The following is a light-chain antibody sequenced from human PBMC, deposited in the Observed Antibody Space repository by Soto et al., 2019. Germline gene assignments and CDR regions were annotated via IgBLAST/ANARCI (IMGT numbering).Light chain of an antibody. Sequence: QSALTQPASVSGSPGKSITISCAGTSSDVGGYTYVSWYQQHPSKAPKLMIYNVSNLPSGVSNRFYVSKSGNTASLTLSGLQPQDEADYYCSSYTTSNTRQIVFGSGTQLTVL. CDR1: SSDVGGYTY. CDR3: SSYTTSNTRQIV. J-gene: IGLJ1*01. CDR2: NVS. V-gene: IGLV2-14*01.